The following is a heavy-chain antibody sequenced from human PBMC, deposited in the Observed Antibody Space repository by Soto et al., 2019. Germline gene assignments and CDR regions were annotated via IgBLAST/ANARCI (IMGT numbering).Heavy chain of an antibody. CDR3: ALSPIKDDGSGAVDI. D-gene: IGHD3-22*01. V-gene: IGHV1-69*02. CDR1: GGTFSSYT. Sequence: QVQLVQSGAEVKKPGSSVKVSCKASGGTFSSYTISWVRQAPGQGLEWMGRIIPILGIANYGQRFQGRVTITAGKSTSTAYMVLSSLRSEDTAVYYCALSPIKDDGSGAVDIWGQGTMVTVSS. J-gene: IGHJ3*02. CDR2: IIPILGIA.